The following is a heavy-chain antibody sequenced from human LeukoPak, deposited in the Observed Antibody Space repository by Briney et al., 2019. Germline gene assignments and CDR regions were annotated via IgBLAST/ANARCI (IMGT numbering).Heavy chain of an antibody. CDR2: VYYTGST. D-gene: IGHD2-2*01. CDR1: GGSISSYY. Sequence: SETLSLTCTVSGGSISSYYWSWIRQPPGKGLEWIGSVYYTGSTYYNPSLKSRVTISIDTSKNQFSLKVSSVTATDTAVYYCARLLVVEGFDFWGQGTLVTVSS. V-gene: IGHV4-59*08. J-gene: IGHJ4*02. CDR3: ARLLVVEGFDF.